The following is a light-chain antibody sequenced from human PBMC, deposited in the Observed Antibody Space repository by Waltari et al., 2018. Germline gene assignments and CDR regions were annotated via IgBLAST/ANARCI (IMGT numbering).Light chain of an antibody. Sequence: QSVLTQPPSASGTPGQRVTISCSGSSSNIGINYVSWYQQLPGTAPKLLIYKNNQRPSGVPDRFSGSKSGTSASLAISGLRSEDEADYYCVTWDDSLSGAVFGGGTQLTVL. J-gene: IGLJ7*01. V-gene: IGLV1-47*01. CDR2: KNN. CDR1: SSNIGINY. CDR3: VTWDDSLSGAV.